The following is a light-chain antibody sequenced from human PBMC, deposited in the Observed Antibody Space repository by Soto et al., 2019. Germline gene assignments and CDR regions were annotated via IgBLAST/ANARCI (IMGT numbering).Light chain of an antibody. CDR2: EVS. V-gene: IGLV2-14*01. J-gene: IGLJ1*01. CDR1: SSDVGGYNY. CDR3: SSYTSSSTLYV. Sequence: QSALTQPASVSGSPGQSITISCTGTSSDVGGYNYVSWYQQHPGKAPKLMIYEVSNRPAGASNRFSGSESGNTASLPISGIQVEDEADYYCSSYTSSSTLYVFGTGTKLTVL.